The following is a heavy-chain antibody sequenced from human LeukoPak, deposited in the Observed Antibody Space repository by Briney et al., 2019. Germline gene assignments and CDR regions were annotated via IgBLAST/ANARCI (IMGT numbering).Heavy chain of an antibody. Sequence: GSLRLSCAASGFTFSSYAMSCVSQAPGKGLEWVSAISGSGGSTYYADSVKGRFTISRDNSKNTLYLQMNSLRAEDTAVYYCASHPRGYDFWSGYYDWGQGTLVTVSS. CDR3: ASHPRGYDFWSGYYD. J-gene: IGHJ4*02. CDR2: ISGSGGST. D-gene: IGHD3-3*01. V-gene: IGHV3-23*01. CDR1: GFTFSSYA.